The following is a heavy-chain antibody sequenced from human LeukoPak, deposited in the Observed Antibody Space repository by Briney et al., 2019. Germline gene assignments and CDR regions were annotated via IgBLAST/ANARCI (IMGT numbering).Heavy chain of an antibody. CDR2: INHSGST. V-gene: IGHV4-34*01. J-gene: IGHJ4*02. D-gene: IGHD1-1*01. Sequence: SETLSLTCAVYGGSFSGYYWSWIRQPPGKGLEWIGEINHSGSTNYNPSLKSRVTISVDTSKNQFSLKLSSVTAADTAVYYCARHPRGVRDFDYWGQGTLVTVSS. CDR3: ARHPRGVRDFDY. CDR1: GGSFSGYY.